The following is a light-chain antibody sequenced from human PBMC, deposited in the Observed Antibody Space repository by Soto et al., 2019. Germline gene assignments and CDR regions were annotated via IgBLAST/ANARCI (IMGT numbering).Light chain of an antibody. V-gene: IGKV3-11*01. CDR2: DAS. CDR1: QSVSSY. J-gene: IGKJ4*01. CDR3: QQRSNWSLT. Sequence: DIVLTQSPATLSLSPGERATLSCRASQSVSSYLAWYQQKPGQAPRLLIYDASNRATGIPARFSGSGSGTDFTLTISSLGPEDFAVYYCQQRSNWSLTFGGGTKVEIK.